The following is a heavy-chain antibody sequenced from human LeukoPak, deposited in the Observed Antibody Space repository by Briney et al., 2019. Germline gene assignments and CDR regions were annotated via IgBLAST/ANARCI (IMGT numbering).Heavy chain of an antibody. D-gene: IGHD5-18*01. Sequence: GASVKVSCKASGYTFTSYGISWVRQAPGQGLEWMGWISAYNGNTNYAQKLQGRVTMTTDTSTSTAYMELRSLRSDDTAVYYCARPRGNGYSFLDYFDYWGQGTLVTVSS. J-gene: IGHJ4*02. V-gene: IGHV1-18*01. CDR1: GYTFTSYG. CDR3: ARPRGNGYSFLDYFDY. CDR2: ISAYNGNT.